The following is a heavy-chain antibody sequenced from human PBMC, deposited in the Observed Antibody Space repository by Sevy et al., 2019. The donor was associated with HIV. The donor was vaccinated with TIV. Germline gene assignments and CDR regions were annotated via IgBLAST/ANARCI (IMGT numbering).Heavy chain of an antibody. V-gene: IGHV1-2*02. D-gene: IGHD4-17*01. Sequence: ASVKVSCKASGYTFTAYYIHWVRQAPGQGLEWMGWIKPNSGGTNYAQKFQGRVTMTRDTSINTAYMEVSRLTSDDTAVYYCARHPCFGDHLSEGYWGQGTLVSVSS. CDR2: IKPNSGGT. CDR3: ARHPCFGDHLSEGY. J-gene: IGHJ4*02. CDR1: GYTFTAYY.